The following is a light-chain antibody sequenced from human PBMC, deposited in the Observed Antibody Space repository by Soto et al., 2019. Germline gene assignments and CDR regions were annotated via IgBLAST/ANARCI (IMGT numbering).Light chain of an antibody. CDR2: GAS. Sequence: ETVLTQSPGTLSLSPGERVTLSCRTSQSVCSRCFAWYQQKPGQSPRLLIYGASTRATGIPDRFSGSGSGTDFTLTISRLEPEDFAVYSCQHYGTTPWTFGQGTKVGIK. CDR1: QSVCSRC. CDR3: QHYGTTPWT. J-gene: IGKJ1*01. V-gene: IGKV3-20*01.